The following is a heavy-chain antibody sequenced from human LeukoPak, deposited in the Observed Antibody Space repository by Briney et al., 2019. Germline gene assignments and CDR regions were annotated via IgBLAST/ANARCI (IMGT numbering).Heavy chain of an antibody. D-gene: IGHD1-1*01. J-gene: IGHJ4*02. CDR1: GFTVSSNY. Sequence: GGSLRLSCAASGFTVSSNYMSWVRQAPGKGLEWVSVIYSGGSRNYADSVRGRFTISRDMSRNTLSLEMSSLRAEDTAVYYCAGDADVDLDWIALEYWGQGTLVTVSS. V-gene: IGHV3-66*01. CDR3: AGDADVDLDWIALEY. CDR2: IYSGGSR.